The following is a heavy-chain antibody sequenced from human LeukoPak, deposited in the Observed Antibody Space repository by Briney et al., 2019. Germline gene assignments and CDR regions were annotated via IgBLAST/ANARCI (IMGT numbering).Heavy chain of an antibody. J-gene: IGHJ5*02. CDR1: GYRFTNFW. CDR2: IYPSDSDV. V-gene: IGHV5-51*01. Sequence: GESLKISCKGSGYRFTNFWIAWVRQMPGKGLEWMGIIYPSDSDVRYSPAFQGQVTISADKSINTAYLQWSSLQASDTALYYCARQEYCSGGSCYTWFDPWGRGTLVTVSS. D-gene: IGHD2-15*01. CDR3: ARQEYCSGGSCYTWFDP.